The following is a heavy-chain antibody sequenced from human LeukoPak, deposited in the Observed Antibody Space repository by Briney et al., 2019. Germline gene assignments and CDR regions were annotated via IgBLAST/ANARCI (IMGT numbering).Heavy chain of an antibody. D-gene: IGHD3-3*01. CDR2: VSYSGGT. CDR1: GASVSSHY. J-gene: IGHJ4*02. Sequence: SETLSLTCTVSGASVSSHYWSWVRQPPGEGLEWFGYVSYSGGTNYNPSLKSRVTISLDTSKGQFSLRLNSVTAADTAVYFCARLSTFYDFWSPLDYWGQGTLVTVSS. CDR3: ARLSTFYDFWSPLDY. V-gene: IGHV4-59*02.